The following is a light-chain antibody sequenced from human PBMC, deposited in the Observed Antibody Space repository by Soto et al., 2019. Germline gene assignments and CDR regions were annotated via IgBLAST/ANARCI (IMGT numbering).Light chain of an antibody. CDR3: EQYYYWAAKS. J-gene: IGKJ2*03. CDR1: QNIDNN. V-gene: IGKV3-15*01. CDR2: GPS. Sequence: EIVMTQSPATLSVSPGERATLSCRASQNIDNNLAWYQQKLDQTPRLLIYGPSTRATGAPARFSGSGSGTDFTLTISSLQSEDFAVYYCEQYYYWAAKSFGQVTKLEIK.